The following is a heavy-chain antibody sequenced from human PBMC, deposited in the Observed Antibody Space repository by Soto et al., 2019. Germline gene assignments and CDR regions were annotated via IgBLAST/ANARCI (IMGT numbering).Heavy chain of an antibody. J-gene: IGHJ6*02. Sequence: QVQLVQSGAEVKKPGSSVKVSCKASGGTLSNYGISWVRQAPGQGLEWMGGIIPVFGTANYAQKFQGRVTXXAXXSTTTGYMDVSSLRSDDTAVYYCARGDATKIVVTTYYGMDVWGQGTTVTVSS. CDR1: GGTLSNYG. CDR3: ARGDATKIVVTTYYGMDV. V-gene: IGHV1-69*12. D-gene: IGHD4-17*01. CDR2: IIPVFGTA.